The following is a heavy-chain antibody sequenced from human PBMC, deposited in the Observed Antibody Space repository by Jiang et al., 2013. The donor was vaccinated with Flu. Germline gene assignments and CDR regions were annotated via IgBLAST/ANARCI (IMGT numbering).Heavy chain of an antibody. D-gene: IGHD3-10*01. CDR3: ARGYGSGRYSYFDY. CDR1: GYSFINYD. J-gene: IGHJ4*02. V-gene: IGHV1-18*01. CDR2: ISAYNGDA. Sequence: YGAEVKKPGASVKVSCKASGYSFINYDISWVRQAPGQGLEWMGWISAYNGDADYAQKFQGSVSMTTDTSTSTVYMELRSLRSDDTAVYYCARGYGSGRYSYFDYWGQGTWSPSPQ.